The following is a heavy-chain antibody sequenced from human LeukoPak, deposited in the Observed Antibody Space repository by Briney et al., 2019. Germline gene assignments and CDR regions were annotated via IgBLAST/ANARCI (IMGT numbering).Heavy chain of an antibody. CDR2: IYTSGNT. Sequence: KPSETLSLTCTVSGGSINSGNYYWSWIRQPAGKGLEWIGRIYTSGNTNSHPSLRTRVTISVDTSRNQFSLKLSSVTAADTAVYYCARGASYDSDDAFDIWGQGTMVTVSS. V-gene: IGHV4-61*02. D-gene: IGHD3-3*01. J-gene: IGHJ3*02. CDR3: ARGASYDSDDAFDI. CDR1: GGSINSGNYY.